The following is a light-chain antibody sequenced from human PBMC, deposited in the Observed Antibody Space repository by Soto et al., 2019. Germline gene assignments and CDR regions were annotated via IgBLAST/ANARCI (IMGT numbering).Light chain of an antibody. J-gene: IGKJ5*01. V-gene: IGKV3-11*01. CDR1: QSVSTY. CDR2: DTS. Sequence: EIVLTQSPATLSLSPGERATLSCRASQSVSTYLAWYQQKSDQAPRLLIYDTSNRATGIPARFSGSGSGTDFTLTVSSLEPEDFAVYYCQQRTSWPRTFGQGTRLEIK. CDR3: QQRTSWPRT.